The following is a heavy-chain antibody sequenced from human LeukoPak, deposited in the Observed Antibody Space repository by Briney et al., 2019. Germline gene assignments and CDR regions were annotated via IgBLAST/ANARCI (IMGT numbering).Heavy chain of an antibody. V-gene: IGHV1-18*01. J-gene: IGHJ4*02. D-gene: IGHD3-22*01. CDR2: ISAYNGNT. CDR1: GYTFTSYG. CDR3: AREERNYYDSSGYYFPLDY. Sequence: ASVKVSCKASGYTFTSYGISWVRQAPGQGLEWMGWISAYNGNTNYAQKLQGRVTMTTDTSTSTAYMELGSLRSDDTAVYYCAREERNYYDSSGYYFPLDYWGQGTLVTVSS.